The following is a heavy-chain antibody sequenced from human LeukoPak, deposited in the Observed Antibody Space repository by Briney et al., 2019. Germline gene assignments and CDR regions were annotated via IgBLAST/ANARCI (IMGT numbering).Heavy chain of an antibody. CDR2: ISAYNGNT. D-gene: IGHD3-10*01. CDR3: ARTEITMVRGVNLNDY. CDR1: GYTFTSYG. V-gene: IGHV1-18*01. Sequence: GASVKLSCKASGYTFTSYGISWVRQAPGQGLEWMGWISAYNGNTNYVQKLQGRVTMTTDTSTSTAYMELRSLRSDDTAVYYCARTEITMVRGVNLNDYWGQGTLVTVSS. J-gene: IGHJ4*02.